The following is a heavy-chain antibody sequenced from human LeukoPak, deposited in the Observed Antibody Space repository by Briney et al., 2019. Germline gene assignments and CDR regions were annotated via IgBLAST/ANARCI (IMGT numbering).Heavy chain of an antibody. Sequence: GGSLRLSCAASGFTFSSYGMHWVRQAPGKGLEWVSSISSSSSYIYYADSVKGRFAISRDNAKNSLHLQMNSLRAEDTAVYYCARFRYDSSGDYGMDVWGQGTTVTVAS. CDR2: ISSSSSYI. CDR3: ARFRYDSSGDYGMDV. CDR1: GFTFSSYG. J-gene: IGHJ6*02. D-gene: IGHD3-22*01. V-gene: IGHV3-21*01.